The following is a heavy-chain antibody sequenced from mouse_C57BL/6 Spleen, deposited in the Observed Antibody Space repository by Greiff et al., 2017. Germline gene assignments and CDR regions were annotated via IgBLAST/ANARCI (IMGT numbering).Heavy chain of an antibody. J-gene: IGHJ4*01. CDR3: AKEGITTVVATDDSMDY. V-gene: IGHV2-3*01. Sequence: VQRVESGPGLVAPSQSLSITCTVSGFSLTSYGVSWVRQPPGKGLEWLGVIWGDGSTNYHSALISRLSISKDNSKSQVFLKLNSLQTDDTATYYCAKEGITTVVATDDSMDYWGQGTSVTVSS. D-gene: IGHD1-1*01. CDR1: GFSLTSYG. CDR2: IWGDGST.